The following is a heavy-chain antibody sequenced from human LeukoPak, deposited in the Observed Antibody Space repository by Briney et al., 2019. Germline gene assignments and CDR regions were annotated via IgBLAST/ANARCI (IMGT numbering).Heavy chain of an antibody. CDR1: GFTFSSYG. D-gene: IGHD4-17*01. CDR3: AKGGDYGDYDTSFDY. J-gene: IGHJ4*02. V-gene: IGHV3-30*18. CDR2: ISYDGSNK. Sequence: PGRSLRLSCAASGFTFSSYGMHWVRQAPGKGLEWVAVISYDGSNKYHADSVKGRFTISRDNSKNTLYLQMNSLRAEDTAVYYCAKGGDYGDYDTSFDYWGQGTLVTVSS.